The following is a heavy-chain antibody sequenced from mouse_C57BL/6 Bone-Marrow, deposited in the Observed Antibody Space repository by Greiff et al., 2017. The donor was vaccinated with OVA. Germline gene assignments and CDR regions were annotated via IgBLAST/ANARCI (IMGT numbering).Heavy chain of an antibody. CDR3: ARGGILGTTDWYFDV. CDR1: GYTFTSYW. Sequence: VQLQQSGAELVMPGASVKLSCKASGYTFTSYWMHWVKQRPGQGLEWIGEIDPSDSDTNYNQKFKGKSTLTVDKSSSTAYMQLSSLTSEDSAVYYCARGGILGTTDWYFDVGGTGTAVTVTS. CDR2: IDPSDSDT. J-gene: IGHJ1*03. V-gene: IGHV1-69*01. D-gene: IGHD1-1*01.